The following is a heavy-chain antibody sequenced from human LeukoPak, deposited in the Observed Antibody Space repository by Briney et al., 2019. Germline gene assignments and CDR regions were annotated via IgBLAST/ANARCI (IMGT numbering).Heavy chain of an antibody. CDR2: IRYYGSNK. J-gene: IGHJ6*03. CDR1: GFTFSSYG. D-gene: IGHD3-10*01. V-gene: IGHV3-30*02. CDR3: AKVGSGEPYYYYYYMDV. Sequence: GGSLRLSCAASGFTFSSYGMHWVRQAPGKGLEWVAFIRYYGSNKYYADSVKGRFTISRDNSKNTLYLQMNSLRAEDTAVYYCAKVGSGEPYYYYYYMDVWGKGTTVTVSS.